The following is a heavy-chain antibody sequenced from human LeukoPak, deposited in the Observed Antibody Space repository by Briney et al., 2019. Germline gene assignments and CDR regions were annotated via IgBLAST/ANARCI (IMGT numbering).Heavy chain of an antibody. J-gene: IGHJ4*02. D-gene: IGHD6-19*01. V-gene: IGHV4-4*07. CDR1: GGSISSYY. CDR3: ARTPKAVAGTLAATKTFDY. Sequence: SETLSLTCTVSGGSISSYYWSWIRQPAGKGLEWIGRIYTSGSTNYNPSLKSRVTISVDTSKNQFSLKLSSVTAADTAVYYCARTPKAVAGTLAATKTFDYWGQGTLVTVSS. CDR2: IYTSGST.